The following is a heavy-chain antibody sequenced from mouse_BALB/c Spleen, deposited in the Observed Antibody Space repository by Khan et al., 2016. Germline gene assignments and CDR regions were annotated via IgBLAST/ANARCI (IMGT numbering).Heavy chain of an antibody. J-gene: IGHJ4*01. V-gene: IGHV1S41*01. CDR1: GYTFTSYW. CDR3: AREGTVPLMDY. CDR2: IAPGSGST. D-gene: IGHD1-1*01. Sequence: DLVKPGASVKLSCKASGYTFTSYWINWIKQRPGQGLEWIGRIAPGSGSTYYNDMFKGKATLTVDTSSSTAYIQLSSLSSEDSAVXFGAREGTVPLMDYWGQGTSVTVSS.